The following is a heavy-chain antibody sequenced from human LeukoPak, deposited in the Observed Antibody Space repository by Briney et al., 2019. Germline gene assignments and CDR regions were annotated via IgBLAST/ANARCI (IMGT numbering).Heavy chain of an antibody. CDR2: IDHTGSI. J-gene: IGHJ4*02. CDR3: ARGGYCPGSHYRY. D-gene: IGHD3-10*01. Sequence: PSETLSLTCAVNAGSFTGYYWSWIRQPPGKGLEWIGEIDHTGSISYNPSPRSRVTISVDTFKNPFSLKLRSVTAADRAIYYCARGGYCPGSHYRYWGQGTLVTVSS. CDR1: AGSFTGYY. V-gene: IGHV4-34*01.